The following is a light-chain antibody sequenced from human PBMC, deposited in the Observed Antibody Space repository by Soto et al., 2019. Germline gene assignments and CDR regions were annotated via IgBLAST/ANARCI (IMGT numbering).Light chain of an antibody. CDR1: HNDIGTYDY. CDR2: GVT. J-gene: IGLJ1*01. Sequence: QSVLTQPTSVSGSPGQSITISCTGNHNDIGTYDYVSWYQQHPGRAPRLLIHGVTTRPSGISDRFSASKSGLTASLTISGLQPEDGADYYCSSFTSNRIYVFGPGTKV. V-gene: IGLV2-14*03. CDR3: SSFTSNRIYV.